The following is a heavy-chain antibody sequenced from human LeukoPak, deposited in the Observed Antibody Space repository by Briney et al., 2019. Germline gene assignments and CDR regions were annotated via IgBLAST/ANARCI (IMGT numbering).Heavy chain of an antibody. CDR2: IILIFGTA. Sequence: SVNVSCKASGGTFSSYAISWVRQAPGQGLEWMGGIILIFGTANYAQKFQGRVTITADESTSTAYMELSSLRSEDTAVYYCARDLSLIRGYSYGYFGYWGQGTLVTVSS. J-gene: IGHJ4*02. V-gene: IGHV1-69*13. D-gene: IGHD5-18*01. CDR3: ARDLSLIRGYSYGYFGY. CDR1: GGTFSSYA.